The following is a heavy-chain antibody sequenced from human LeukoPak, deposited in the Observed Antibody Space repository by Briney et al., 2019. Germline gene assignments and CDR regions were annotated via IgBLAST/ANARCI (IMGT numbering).Heavy chain of an antibody. CDR2: ISSSGSTI. V-gene: IGHV3-48*03. D-gene: IGHD3-3*01. Sequence: PGGSLRLSCAASGFTFSSYEMNWVRQAPGKGLEWVSYISSSGSTIYYADSVKGRFTISRDNAKNSLYLQMNSLRAEDTAVYYCARDQNFWSGYGHSQLDYWGQGTLVTVSS. CDR3: ARDQNFWSGYGHSQLDY. CDR1: GFTFSSYE. J-gene: IGHJ4*02.